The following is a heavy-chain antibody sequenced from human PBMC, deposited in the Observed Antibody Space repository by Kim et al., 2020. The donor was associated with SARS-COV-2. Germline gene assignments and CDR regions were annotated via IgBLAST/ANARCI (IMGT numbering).Heavy chain of an antibody. V-gene: IGHV4-39*01. CDR3: ARQGSGRYYIFYF. J-gene: IGHJ4*02. Sequence: SETLSLTCTVSGGSISSSSYYWGWIRQPPGKGLEWIGSIYYSGSTYYNPSLKSRVTISVDTSKNQFSLKLSSVTAADTAVYYCARQGSGRYYIFYFWGQGTLVNVSA. CDR2: IYYSGST. D-gene: IGHD3-10*01. CDR1: GGSISSSSYY.